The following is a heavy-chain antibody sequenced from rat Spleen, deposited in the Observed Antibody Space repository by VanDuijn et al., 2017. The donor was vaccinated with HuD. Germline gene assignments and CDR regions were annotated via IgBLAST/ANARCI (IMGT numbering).Heavy chain of an antibody. Sequence: EVQLVESGGGLVQPGRSLKLSCAASGFTFSSFPMAWVRQAPKKGLEWVASISPGGGGTYYRDSVKGRFTISRDNAKSTLYLQMNSLRSEDTATYYCARPTDAWGQGASVTVSS. D-gene: IGHD3-1*01. J-gene: IGHJ4*01. CDR2: ISPGGGGT. CDR3: ARPTDA. V-gene: IGHV5-46*01. CDR1: GFTFSSFP.